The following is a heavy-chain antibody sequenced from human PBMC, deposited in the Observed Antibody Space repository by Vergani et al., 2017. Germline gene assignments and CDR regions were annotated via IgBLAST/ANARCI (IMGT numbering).Heavy chain of an antibody. D-gene: IGHD3-10*01. CDR3: ARAVGVLKQIYYYYGMDV. J-gene: IGHJ6*02. V-gene: IGHV4-39*07. CDR1: GGSISSSSYY. CDR2: IYYSGST. Sequence: QLQLQESGPGLVKPSETLSLTCTVSGGSISSSSYYWGWIRQPPGKGLEWIGSIYYSGSTYYNPSLKSRVTISVDTSKNQFSLKLSSVTAADTAVYYCARAVGVLKQIYYYYGMDVWGQGTTVTVSS.